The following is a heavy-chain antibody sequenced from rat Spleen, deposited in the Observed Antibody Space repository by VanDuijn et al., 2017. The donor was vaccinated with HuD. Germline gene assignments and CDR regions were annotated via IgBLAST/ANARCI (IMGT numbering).Heavy chain of an antibody. V-gene: IGHV5-19*01. CDR2: ISPSGGST. J-gene: IGHJ3*01. CDR3: ATAGTRVSRYAY. D-gene: IGHD1-4*01. CDR1: GFTFSNYG. Sequence: DVQLVESGGGLVQPGRSLKLSCAASGFTFSNYGMHCIRQAPMNGLEWVASISPSGGSTHYGDSVQGRFTISRDHAKNTLYLQMDSLRSQDTATYPSATAGTRVSRYAYWGQCTLVTVSS.